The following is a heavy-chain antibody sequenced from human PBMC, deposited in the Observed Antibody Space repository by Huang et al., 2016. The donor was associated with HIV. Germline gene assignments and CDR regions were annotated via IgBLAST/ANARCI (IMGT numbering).Heavy chain of an antibody. CDR1: GYTFTNYE. Sequence: QVHLVQSGAEVKKPGASVKVSCKASGYTFTNYEINWVRQAPGRGLEWMGGMNPNTGNTGFAQSFQGRVTMTRKTSITTAYMELTSLTSEDTAVYYCARSAYGDLDYWGLGTLVIVSS. CDR2: MNPNTGNT. J-gene: IGHJ4*02. CDR3: ARSAYGDLDY. V-gene: IGHV1-8*02. D-gene: IGHD4-17*01.